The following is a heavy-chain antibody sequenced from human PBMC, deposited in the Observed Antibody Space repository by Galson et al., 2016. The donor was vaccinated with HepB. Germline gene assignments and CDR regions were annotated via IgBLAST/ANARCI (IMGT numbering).Heavy chain of an antibody. Sequence: SLRLSCAASGFTFNNAWMHWVRQAPRKGLEWVSAISTSGSSTDYADSVKGRFTISRDNSKNTLYLQMNSLRAEDTAVYYCAKYQAGGPPPRFYGMDVWGQGTTVTVSS. V-gene: IGHV3-23*01. CDR3: AKYQAGGPPPRFYGMDV. CDR1: GFTFNNAW. D-gene: IGHD1-26*01. CDR2: ISTSGSST. J-gene: IGHJ6*02.